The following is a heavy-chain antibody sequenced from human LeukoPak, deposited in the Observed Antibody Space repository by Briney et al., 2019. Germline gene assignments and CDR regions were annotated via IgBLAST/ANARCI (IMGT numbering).Heavy chain of an antibody. CDR3: ARGGVSMVRGIIIKGLDAFDI. CDR1: GFTFSNYW. Sequence: PGGSLRLSCAASGFTFSNYWMHWVRQAPGKGLVWVSRINSDGSSTNYADSVKGRFTISRDNAKNTLYLKVNSLRPVDTAVYYCARGGVSMVRGIIIKGLDAFDIWGQGTMVTVSS. D-gene: IGHD3-10*01. J-gene: IGHJ3*02. CDR2: INSDGSST. V-gene: IGHV3-74*01.